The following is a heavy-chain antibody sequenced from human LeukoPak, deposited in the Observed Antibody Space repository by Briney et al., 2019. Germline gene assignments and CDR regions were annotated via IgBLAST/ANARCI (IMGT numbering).Heavy chain of an antibody. CDR3: TRDLSAVAGPRSAFDI. J-gene: IGHJ3*02. CDR2: IYYSGST. Sequence: PSQTLSLTCTVSGGSISSGDYYWSWIRQPPGKGLEWIGYIYYSGSTYYNPSLKSRVTISVDTSKNQFCMKLSSVSTADTAVYYCTRDLSAVAGPRSAFDIWGQGTMVTVSS. D-gene: IGHD6-19*01. CDR1: GGSISSGDYY. V-gene: IGHV4-30-4*08.